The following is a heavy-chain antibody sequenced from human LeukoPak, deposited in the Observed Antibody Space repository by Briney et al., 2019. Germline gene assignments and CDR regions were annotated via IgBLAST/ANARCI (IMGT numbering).Heavy chain of an antibody. CDR3: AEGGYDQDFDY. CDR1: GGSISSYY. Sequence: SETLSLTCTVSGGSISSYYWSWIRQPAGKGLEWIGRIYTSGSTDYNPSLKSRVAMSVDTSKNQFSLKLSSVTAADTAVYYCAEGGYDQDFDYWGQGALVTVSS. CDR2: IYTSGST. D-gene: IGHD5-12*01. J-gene: IGHJ4*02. V-gene: IGHV4-4*07.